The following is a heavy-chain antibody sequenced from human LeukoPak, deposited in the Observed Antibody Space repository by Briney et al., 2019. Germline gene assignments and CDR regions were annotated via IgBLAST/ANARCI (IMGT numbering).Heavy chain of an antibody. CDR3: ARETYDFWSGKKDDY. Sequence: GGSLRLSCAASGFTFSSYWMSWVRQAPGKGLEWVANIKQDGSEKYYVDSVRGRFTISRDNAKNSLYLQMNSLRAEDTAVYYCARETYDFWSGKKDDYWGQGTLVTVSS. V-gene: IGHV3-7*01. J-gene: IGHJ4*02. CDR2: IKQDGSEK. CDR1: GFTFSSYW. D-gene: IGHD3-3*01.